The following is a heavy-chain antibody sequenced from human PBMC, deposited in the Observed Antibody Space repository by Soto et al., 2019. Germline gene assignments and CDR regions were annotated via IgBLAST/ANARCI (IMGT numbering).Heavy chain of an antibody. D-gene: IGHD2-15*01. CDR2: IYYSGST. CDR1: GGSMSSGGYY. J-gene: IGHJ4*02. V-gene: IGHV4-61*08. Sequence: SETLSLTCTVSGGSMSSGGYYWSWIRQHPGKGLEWIGYIYYSGSTNYNPSLKSRVTISVDTSKNQFSLKLSSVTAADTAVYYCARMGTCSGGSCSKPFDYWGQGTLVTVSS. CDR3: ARMGTCSGGSCSKPFDY.